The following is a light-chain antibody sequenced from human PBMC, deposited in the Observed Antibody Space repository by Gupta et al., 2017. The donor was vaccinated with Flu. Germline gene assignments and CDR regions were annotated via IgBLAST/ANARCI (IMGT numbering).Light chain of an antibody. J-gene: IGKJ4*01. CDR1: QDITTW. Sequence: DIQMTQSPSSVSASVGDRVTITCRASQDITTWVAWYQQKPGKVPKVLIYSASTVQSGVPSRFSGSGSGTEFTLSINILQPEDFATYYCHHTQNFPLTFGGGTKVEIK. CDR3: HHTQNFPLT. V-gene: IGKV1-12*01. CDR2: SAS.